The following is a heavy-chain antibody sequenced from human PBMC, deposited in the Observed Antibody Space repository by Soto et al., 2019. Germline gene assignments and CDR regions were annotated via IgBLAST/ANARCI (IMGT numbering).Heavy chain of an antibody. CDR3: AMSDGPYFYYVLDV. Sequence: QVQVEQSGAEVKKPGSSLKVSCKTSGGPFSSKAFNWVRQARGHGLEWMGGIIPLLGSTTYAQKFQDRVTFTADESTSTVYIELRSLTSEDTATYFCAMSDGPYFYYVLDVWGRGTTVTVSS. CDR2: IIPLLGST. D-gene: IGHD3-16*01. V-gene: IGHV1-69*01. CDR1: GGPFSSKA. J-gene: IGHJ6*02.